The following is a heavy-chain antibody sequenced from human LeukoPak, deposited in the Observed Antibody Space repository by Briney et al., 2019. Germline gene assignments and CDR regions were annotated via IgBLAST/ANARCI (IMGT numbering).Heavy chain of an antibody. J-gene: IGHJ4*02. CDR2: IWYDGSNK. CDR3: ARELGIAVAGFDY. V-gene: IGHV3-33*01. Sequence: GRSLRLSCAASGFTFSSYGMHWVRQAPGKGPEWVAVIWYDGSNKYYADSVKGRFTISRDNSKNTLYLQMNSLRAEDTAVYYCARELGIAVAGFDYWGQGTLVTVSS. D-gene: IGHD6-19*01. CDR1: GFTFSSYG.